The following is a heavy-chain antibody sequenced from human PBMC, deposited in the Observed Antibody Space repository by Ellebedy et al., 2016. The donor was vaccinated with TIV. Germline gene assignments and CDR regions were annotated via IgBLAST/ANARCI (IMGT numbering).Heavy chain of an antibody. Sequence: PGGSLRLSCAASGFTFSSYAMSWVRKAPGKGLEWVSAISGSGGSTYYAGSVKGRFTITRDNSKNTLYLQMNSLRAEDTAVYYCAKGGAAFRRNNWFDPWGQGTLVTVSS. V-gene: IGHV3-23*01. CDR1: GFTFSSYA. CDR3: AKGGAAFRRNNWFDP. J-gene: IGHJ5*02. D-gene: IGHD1-26*01. CDR2: ISGSGGST.